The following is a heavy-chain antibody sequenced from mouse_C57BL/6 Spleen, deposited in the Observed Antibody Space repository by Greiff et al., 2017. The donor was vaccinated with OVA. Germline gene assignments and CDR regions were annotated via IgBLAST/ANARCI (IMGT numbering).Heavy chain of an antibody. J-gene: IGHJ2*01. Sequence: VQLQQPGAELVKPGASVKLSCKASGYTFTSYWMHWVKQRPGQGLEWIGMIHPNSGSTNYNEKFKSKATLTVDKSSSTAYMQLSSLTSEDSAVYYCARRRGYDYDGYFDYWGQGTTLTVSS. CDR2: IHPNSGST. D-gene: IGHD2-4*01. V-gene: IGHV1-64*01. CDR3: ARRRGYDYDGYFDY. CDR1: GYTFTSYW.